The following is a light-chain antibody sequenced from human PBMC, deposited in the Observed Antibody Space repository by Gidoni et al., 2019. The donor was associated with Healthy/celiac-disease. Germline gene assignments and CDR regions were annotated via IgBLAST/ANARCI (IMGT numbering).Light chain of an antibody. Sequence: QSALTQPASVSGSPGQSVTISCTGTSSDVGSYNLGSWYQQHPGKAPKLMIYEASKRPSGVANRFSGSKSGNTASLTISGLQAEDEADYYCCSYAGSSTVFGTGTKVTV. CDR2: EAS. J-gene: IGLJ1*01. CDR3: CSYAGSSTV. V-gene: IGLV2-23*01. CDR1: SSDVGSYNL.